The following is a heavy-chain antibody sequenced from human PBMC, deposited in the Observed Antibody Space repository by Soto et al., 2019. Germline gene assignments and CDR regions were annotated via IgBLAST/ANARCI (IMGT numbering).Heavy chain of an antibody. D-gene: IGHD4-17*01. CDR3: AREALQYYGDLTSYYGMDV. CDR1: GGSISSGGYY. Sequence: QVQLQESGPGLVKPSQTLSLTCTVSGGSISSGGYYWSWIRQHPGKGLEWIGYIYYSGSTYYNPSLKSRVTISVDTSKNQFSLKLSSVTAADTAVYYCAREALQYYGDLTSYYGMDVWGQGNTVTVSS. CDR2: IYYSGST. V-gene: IGHV4-31*03. J-gene: IGHJ6*02.